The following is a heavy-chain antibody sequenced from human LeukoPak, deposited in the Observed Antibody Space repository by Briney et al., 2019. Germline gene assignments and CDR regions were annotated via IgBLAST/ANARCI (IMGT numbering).Heavy chain of an antibody. CDR1: GGSISSYY. CDR3: ARNLDSSSSYSYYYYMDV. CDR2: IYYSGST. D-gene: IGHD6-6*01. V-gene: IGHV4-59*01. J-gene: IGHJ6*03. Sequence: SETLSLTCTVSGGSISSYYWSWIRQPPGKGLEWIGYIYYSGSTNYNPSLKSRVTISVDTSKNQFSLKLSSVTAADTAVYYCARNLDSSSSYSYYYYMDVWGKGTTVTVSS.